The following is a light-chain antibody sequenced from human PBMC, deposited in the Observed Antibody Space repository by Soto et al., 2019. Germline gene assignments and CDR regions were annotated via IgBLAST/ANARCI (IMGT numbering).Light chain of an antibody. CDR2: DVS. CDR1: SSDVGGYNY. J-gene: IGLJ1*01. Sequence: HSVLTQPASLSGSPGESITISCTGTSSDVGGYNYVSWYQQHPGKAPKLMIYDVSHRPSGISNRFSGSKSGNTASLTISGLQAEDEADYFCSSFRRSNSFVFGTGTKVTVL. V-gene: IGLV2-14*03. CDR3: SSFRRSNSFV.